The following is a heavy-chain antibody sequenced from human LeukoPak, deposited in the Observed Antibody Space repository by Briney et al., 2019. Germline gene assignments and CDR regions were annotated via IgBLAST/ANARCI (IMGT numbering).Heavy chain of an antibody. J-gene: IGHJ4*02. CDR1: GFTFSGYS. D-gene: IGHD3-22*01. V-gene: IGHV3-48*01. CDR2: ISSSSSTI. Sequence: GGSLRLSCAASGFTFSGYSMNWVRQAPGKGLEWVSYISSSSSTIYYADSVKGRFTISRDNSKNTLYLQMNSLRAEDTAVYYCARGGSSGYFGYWGQGTLVTVSS. CDR3: ARGGSSGYFGY.